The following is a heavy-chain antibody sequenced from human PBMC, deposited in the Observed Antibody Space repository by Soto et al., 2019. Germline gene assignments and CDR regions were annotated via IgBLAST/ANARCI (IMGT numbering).Heavy chain of an antibody. Sequence: GASVKVSCKASGYTFTDYYVHWVRQAPGQGLEWMGWINPNSGGTNYAKKFKGRVTMTRDTSISTVYMELSRLRSDDTAVYYCARGHPPGGDYFSYGMDVWGQGTTVTVSS. V-gene: IGHV1-2*02. CDR1: GYTFTDYY. CDR3: ARGHPPGGDYFSYGMDV. J-gene: IGHJ6*02. D-gene: IGHD3-10*01. CDR2: INPNSGGT.